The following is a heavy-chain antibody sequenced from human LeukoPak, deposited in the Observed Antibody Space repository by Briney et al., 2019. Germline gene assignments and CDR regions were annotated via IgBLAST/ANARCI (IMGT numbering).Heavy chain of an antibody. D-gene: IGHD6-19*01. Sequence: GGSLRLSCAASGFTFSSYAMSWVRQAPGKGLEWVSAISGSGGSTYYADSVKGRFTISRDNAKNSLSLQMNSLRAEDTALYYCARDMVSEAGTRWGDYWGQGILVTVSS. CDR3: ARDMVSEAGTRWGDY. J-gene: IGHJ4*02. V-gene: IGHV3-23*01. CDR1: GFTFSSYA. CDR2: ISGSGGST.